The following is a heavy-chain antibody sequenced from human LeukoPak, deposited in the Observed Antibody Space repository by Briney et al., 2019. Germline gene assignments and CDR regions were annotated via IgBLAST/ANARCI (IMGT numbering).Heavy chain of an antibody. J-gene: IGHJ4*02. V-gene: IGHV4-59*08. CDR1: DGSISGYY. D-gene: IGHD6-19*01. Sequence: PSETLSLTCTVSDGSISGYYWSWIRQPPGKGLEWIGYIFYIGSSNYNPSLQSRVTISADTSKNQFSLKLSSVTAADTAVYYCARRGRSGWYTDYWGQGILVTVSS. CDR3: ARRGRSGWYTDY. CDR2: IFYIGSS.